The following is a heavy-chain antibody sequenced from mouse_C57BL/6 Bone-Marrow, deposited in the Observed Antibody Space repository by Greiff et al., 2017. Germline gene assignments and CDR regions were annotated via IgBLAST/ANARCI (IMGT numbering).Heavy chain of an antibody. CDR3: ASYGFAY. Sequence: QVKLQQSGAELARPGASVKLSCQASGYNFTSSGISWVKQRTGQVLEWIGEIYPRSGNTYYNEKFKGKATLTADKSSRTAYMELRSLTSEDSAVYFCASYGFAYWGQGTLVTVSA. V-gene: IGHV1-81*01. J-gene: IGHJ3*01. CDR2: IYPRSGNT. D-gene: IGHD1-1*02. CDR1: GYNFTSSG.